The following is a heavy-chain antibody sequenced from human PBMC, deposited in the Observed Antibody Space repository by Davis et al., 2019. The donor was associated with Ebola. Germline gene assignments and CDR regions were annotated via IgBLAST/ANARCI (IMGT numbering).Heavy chain of an antibody. CDR3: AATRGVAGTDY. Sequence: PGGSLRLSCAASGFTFSSYGMHWVRQAPGKGLEWVAVIWYDGSNKYYADSVKGRFTISRDNSKNTLYLQMNSLRAEDTAVYYCAATRGVAGTDYWGQGTLVTVSS. J-gene: IGHJ4*02. D-gene: IGHD6-19*01. CDR1: GFTFSSYG. V-gene: IGHV3-33*01. CDR2: IWYDGSNK.